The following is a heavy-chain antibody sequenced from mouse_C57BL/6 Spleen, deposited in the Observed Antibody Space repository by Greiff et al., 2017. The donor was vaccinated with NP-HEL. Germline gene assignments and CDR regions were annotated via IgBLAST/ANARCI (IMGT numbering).Heavy chain of an antibody. D-gene: IGHD3-1*01. CDR2: IDPENGDT. Sequence: VQLQQSGAELVRPGASVKLSCTASGFNIKDDYMHWVQQRPEQGLEWIGWIDPENGDTEYASKFQGKATITADTASNTAYLQLSSLTSEDTAVYYCTTFGGVDYWGQGTTLTVSS. V-gene: IGHV14-4*01. J-gene: IGHJ2*01. CDR3: TTFGGVDY. CDR1: GFNIKDDY.